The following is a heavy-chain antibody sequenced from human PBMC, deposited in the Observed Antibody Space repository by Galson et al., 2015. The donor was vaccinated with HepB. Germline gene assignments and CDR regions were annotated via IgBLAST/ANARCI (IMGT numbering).Heavy chain of an antibody. CDR3: ARDWGAAPPAMGGGMDV. V-gene: IGHV3-30*04. D-gene: IGHD3-16*01. CDR2: ISYEGSNK. CDR1: GFTFSGYA. Sequence: SLRLSCAASGFTFSGYAMHWVRQAPGRGLEWVAVISYEGSNKYYADLVQGRFTISRDNSRNTLYLQMNSLRPEDTAVYYCARDWGAAPPAMGGGMDVWGQGTTVTVSS. J-gene: IGHJ6*02.